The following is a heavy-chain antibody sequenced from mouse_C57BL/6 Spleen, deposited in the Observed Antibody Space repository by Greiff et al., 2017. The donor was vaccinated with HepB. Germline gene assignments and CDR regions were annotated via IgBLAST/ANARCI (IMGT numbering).Heavy chain of an antibody. CDR1: GYSITSGYY. J-gene: IGHJ3*01. CDR2: ISYDGSN. D-gene: IGHD1-1*01. Sequence: DSGPGLVKPSQSLSLTCSVTGYSITSGYYWNWIRQFPGNKLEWMGYISYDGSNNYNPSLKNRISITRDTSKNQFFLKLNSVTTEDTATYYCAREYLYYGSSYGFAYWGQGTLVTVSA. CDR3: AREYLYYGSSYGFAY. V-gene: IGHV3-6*01.